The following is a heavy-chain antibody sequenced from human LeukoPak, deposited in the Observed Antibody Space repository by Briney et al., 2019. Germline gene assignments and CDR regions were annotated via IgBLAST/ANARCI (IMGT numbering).Heavy chain of an antibody. CDR3: ARWSVAGPRYYYGMDV. CDR2: IYYSGST. CDR1: GGSISSYY. D-gene: IGHD6-19*01. Sequence: SETLSLTCTVSGGSISSYYWSWIRQPPGKGLEWIGYIYYSGSTNYNPSLKSRVTISVDTSKNQFSLRLSSVTAADTAVYYCARWSVAGPRYYYGMDVWGQGTTVTVSS. V-gene: IGHV4-59*01. J-gene: IGHJ6*02.